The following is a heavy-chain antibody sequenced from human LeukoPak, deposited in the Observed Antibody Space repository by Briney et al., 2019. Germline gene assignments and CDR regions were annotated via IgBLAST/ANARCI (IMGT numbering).Heavy chain of an antibody. J-gene: IGHJ4*02. CDR1: GFTFSSYG. CDR3: AKDGLRFLEWFIALSFHIDY. V-gene: IGHV3-30*18. CDR2: ISYDGSNK. Sequence: GGSLRLSCAASGFTFSSYGMHWVRQAPGKGLEWVAVISYDGSNKYYADSVKGRFTISRDNSKNTLYLQMNSLRAEDTAVYYCAKDGLRFLEWFIALSFHIDYWGQGTLVTVSS. D-gene: IGHD3-3*01.